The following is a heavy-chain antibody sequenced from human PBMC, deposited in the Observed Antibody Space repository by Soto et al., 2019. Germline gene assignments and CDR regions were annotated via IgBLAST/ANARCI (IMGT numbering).Heavy chain of an antibody. CDR3: ARERQLGPSPGRLDF. J-gene: IGHJ4*02. CDR1: GDSIDSGGSY. CDR2: IYYTGSS. V-gene: IGHV4-31*03. Sequence: PSETLSLTCNVSGDSIDSGGSYWSWIRQRPGKGLEWIGYIYYTGSSYYNPSLKSRLTLSLDTSNNQFSLQLRSVTAADTAVYYCARERQLGPSPGRLDFWGLGTLVTVSS. D-gene: IGHD6-6*01.